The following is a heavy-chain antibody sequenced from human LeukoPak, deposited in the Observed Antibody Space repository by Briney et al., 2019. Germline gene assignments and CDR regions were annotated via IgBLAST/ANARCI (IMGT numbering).Heavy chain of an antibody. V-gene: IGHV4-59*12. J-gene: IGHJ4*02. CDR1: GGSISSYY. CDR3: GNYYGSESSFPFFDY. D-gene: IGHD3-10*01. CDR2: IYYSGST. Sequence: SETLSLTCTVSGGSISSYYWSWIRQPPGKGLEWIGYIYYSGSTNYNPSLKSRVAISVDTSKNQFSLRLSSVTAADTAVYYCGNYYGSESSFPFFDYWGQGTLVTVSS.